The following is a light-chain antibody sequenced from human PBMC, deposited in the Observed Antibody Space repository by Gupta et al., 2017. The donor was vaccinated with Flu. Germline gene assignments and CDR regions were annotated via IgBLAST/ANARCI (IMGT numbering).Light chain of an antibody. CDR3: QETDSAPHT. V-gene: IGKV1-39*01. CDR1: HPIRHY. CDR2: AGT. Sequence: IQLSQSPSSLSSSVPDRVTIACRASHPIRHYLSWHHQRPGKAPKLLIYAGTTLKSGVPWRCSGRGSRTDLTITITGLPHEDVGTFFTQETDSAPHTFGRGTKVEMK. J-gene: IGKJ4*02.